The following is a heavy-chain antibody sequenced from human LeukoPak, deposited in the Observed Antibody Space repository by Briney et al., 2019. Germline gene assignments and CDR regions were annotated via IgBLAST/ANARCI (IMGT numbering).Heavy chain of an antibody. D-gene: IGHD4-17*01. V-gene: IGHV4-39*01. J-gene: IGHJ4*02. CDR1: GDSISSSDYY. CDR2: FYYSGNT. CDR3: ARHFFGDYAFAY. Sequence: KPSETLSLTCTVSGDSISSSDYYWGWIRQPPGKGLEWIGSFYYSGNTYYNPSLKSRVSISVDPSKNQLSLKLSSVSAADTAVYYCARHFFGDYAFAYWGQGTLVTVSS.